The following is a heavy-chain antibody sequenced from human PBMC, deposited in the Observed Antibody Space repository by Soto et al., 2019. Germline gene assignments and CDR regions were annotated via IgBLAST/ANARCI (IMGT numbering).Heavy chain of an antibody. CDR2: VYSSGST. CDR3: ARSTWNYYHY. J-gene: IGHJ4*02. D-gene: IGHD1-7*01. V-gene: IGHV4-59*01. Sequence: QVQLQESGPGLVKPSETLSLTCTVSGGSMTTYYWSWIRQPPGKGLEWIGYVYSSGSTDYNPSLMSRVTISVDTSNNQFSPKLSSVTTADTAVYYCARSTWNYYHYWGQGTLVTVSS. CDR1: GGSMTTYY.